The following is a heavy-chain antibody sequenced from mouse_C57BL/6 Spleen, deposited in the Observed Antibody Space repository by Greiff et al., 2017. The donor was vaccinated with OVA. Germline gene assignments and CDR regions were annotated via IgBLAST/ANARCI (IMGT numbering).Heavy chain of an antibody. D-gene: IGHD1-1*01. CDR2: IYPRDGST. CDR3: ARRRAVVAKDYFDY. J-gene: IGHJ2*01. V-gene: IGHV1-85*01. Sequence: VQLKESGPELVKPGASVKLSCKASGYTFTSYDINWVKQRPGQGLEWIGWIYPRDGSTKYNEKFKGKATLTVDTSSSTAYMELHSLTSVDSAVYFCARRRAVVAKDYFDYWGQGTTLTVSS. CDR1: GYTFTSYD.